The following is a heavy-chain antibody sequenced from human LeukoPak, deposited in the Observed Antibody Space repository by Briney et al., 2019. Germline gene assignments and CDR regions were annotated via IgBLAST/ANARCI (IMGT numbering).Heavy chain of an antibody. Sequence: PGGSLRLSCAASGFTFDDYAMHWVRQAPGKGLEWVSLISGDGGSTYYADSVKGRFTISRDNSKNSLYLQMNSLRTEVTALYYCAKDWVSGWSPTGYYYYYYGMDVWGQGTTVTVSS. V-gene: IGHV3-43*02. D-gene: IGHD6-19*01. J-gene: IGHJ6*02. CDR2: ISGDGGST. CDR3: AKDWVSGWSPTGYYYYYYGMDV. CDR1: GFTFDDYA.